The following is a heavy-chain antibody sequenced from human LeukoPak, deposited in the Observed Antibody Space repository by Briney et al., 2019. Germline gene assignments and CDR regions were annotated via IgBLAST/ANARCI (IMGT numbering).Heavy chain of an antibody. V-gene: IGHV1-46*01. CDR1: GYTFTSYY. J-gene: IGHJ4*02. CDR2: INHSGGST. CDR3: ARDPYNYYDSSGYSFDY. Sequence: ASVKVSCKASGYTFTSYYMHWVRQAPGQGLEWMGIINHSGGSTSYAQKFQGRVTMTRDTSTSTVYMELSSLRSEDTAVYYCARDPYNYYDSSGYSFDYWGQGTLVTVSS. D-gene: IGHD3-22*01.